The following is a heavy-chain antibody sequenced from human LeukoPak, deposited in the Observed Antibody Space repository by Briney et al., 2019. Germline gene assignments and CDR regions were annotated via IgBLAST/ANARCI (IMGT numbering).Heavy chain of an antibody. CDR1: GDSISGYF. CDR2: IHYSGAT. D-gene: IGHD3-3*01. CDR3: ARDGGYYDFWSDNYYFDY. J-gene: IGHJ4*02. V-gene: IGHV4-59*12. Sequence: PSETLSLTCTVSGDSISGYFWSWIRQTPGKGLEWIGYIHYSGATNYNPSLKSRVTMSVDTSKDQFSLKLSSVNAADTAMYYCARDGGYYDFWSDNYYFDYWGQGTLVTVSS.